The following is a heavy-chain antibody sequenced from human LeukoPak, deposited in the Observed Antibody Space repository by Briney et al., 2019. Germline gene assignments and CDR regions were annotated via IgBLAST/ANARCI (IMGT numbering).Heavy chain of an antibody. CDR2: IYTSGST. CDR3: ASGGPYSSRPFDY. V-gene: IGHV4-4*07. CDR1: GGSISSYY. J-gene: IGHJ4*02. Sequence: PSETLSLTCTVSGGSISSYYWSWIWQPAGKGLEWIGRIYTSGSTNYNPSLKSRVTMSVDTSKNQFSLKLSSVTAADTAVYYCASGGPYSSRPFDYWGQGTLVTVSS. D-gene: IGHD6-13*01.